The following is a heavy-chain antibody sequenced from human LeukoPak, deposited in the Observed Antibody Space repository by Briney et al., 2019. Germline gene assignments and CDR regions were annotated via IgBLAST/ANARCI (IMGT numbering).Heavy chain of an antibody. CDR2: IYSGGRT. J-gene: IGHJ4*02. CDR1: GFTVSSNY. D-gene: IGHD1-26*01. CDR3: ARESGSYYGVTLDY. Sequence: GGSLRLSCAASGFTVSSNYMSWVRQAPGKGLEWVSVIYSGGRTEYADSVKGRFTISRDNSKNTLYLQMNSLRAEDTAVYYCARESGSYYGVTLDYWGQGTLVTVS. V-gene: IGHV3-66*01.